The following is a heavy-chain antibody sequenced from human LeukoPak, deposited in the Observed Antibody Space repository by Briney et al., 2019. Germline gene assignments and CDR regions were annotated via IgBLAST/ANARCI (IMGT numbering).Heavy chain of an antibody. CDR2: IYYSGST. V-gene: IGHV4-39*01. D-gene: IGHD4-17*01. J-gene: IGHJ3*01. CDR1: GGSISSSTYY. Sequence: SATLSLTCTVSGGSISSSTYYWGWIRQPPGQGLEWIGSIYYSGSTYNNPSLESRVTIFVDTSKNQFSLKLSSVTATDTAVYYCARTYGDYDDAFDVWGQGTMVTVSS. CDR3: ARTYGDYDDAFDV.